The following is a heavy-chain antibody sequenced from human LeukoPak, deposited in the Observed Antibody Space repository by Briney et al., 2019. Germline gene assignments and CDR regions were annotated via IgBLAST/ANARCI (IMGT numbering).Heavy chain of an antibody. CDR3: ARSQEDTSGGGRAPYRILTGYYVTY. CDR1: GFIVSSDY. D-gene: IGHD3-9*01. J-gene: IGHJ4*02. V-gene: IGHV3-53*01. Sequence: GGSLRLSCAVSGFIVSSDYMSWVRQAPGKGLEWVSVIYSGGNTFYADSVKGRLTISRDNSKNTLYLQMNSLRAEDTAVYYCARSQEDTSGGGRAPYRILTGYYVTYWGQGTLVTVSS. CDR2: IYSGGNT.